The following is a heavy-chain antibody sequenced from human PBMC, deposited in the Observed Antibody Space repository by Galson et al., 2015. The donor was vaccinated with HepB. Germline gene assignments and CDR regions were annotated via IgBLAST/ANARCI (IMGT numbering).Heavy chain of an antibody. D-gene: IGHD4-17*01. V-gene: IGHV1-69*17. CDR3: ARGDYAEIYYYYGMDV. J-gene: IGHJ6*02. CDR2: IIPIFGVT. Sequence: SCKASGGTFSNYGFSWVRQAPGQGLEWMGGIIPIFGVTVYAQKFQGRITITADKSTTTVYMELTSLRSEDTAIYSRARGDYAEIYYYYGMDVWGQGTTVSVSS. CDR1: GGTFSNYG.